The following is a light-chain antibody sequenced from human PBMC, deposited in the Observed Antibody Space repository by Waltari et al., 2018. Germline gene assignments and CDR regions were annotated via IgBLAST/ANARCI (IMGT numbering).Light chain of an antibody. CDR2: GAH. CDR3: QSYDSSLSGSI. CDR1: SSNIGAGYD. J-gene: IGLJ2*01. Sequence: QSGLTQPPSVSGAPGQRVTISCTGSSSNIGAGYDVHWYQLLPGTAPKLLIYGAHNRPSGVPDRFLASKSGTSASLAITGLQAKDEADYYCQSYDSSLSGSIFGGGTKLTVL. V-gene: IGLV1-40*01.